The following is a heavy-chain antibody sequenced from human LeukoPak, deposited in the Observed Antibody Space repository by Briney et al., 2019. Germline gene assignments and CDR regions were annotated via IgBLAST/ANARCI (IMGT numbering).Heavy chain of an antibody. J-gene: IGHJ4*02. Sequence: PGGSLRLSCAASGFTFSSYSMNWVRQAPGKGLEWVSYISSGSSAIYYADSVKGRFTISRDNAKNSLYLQMNSLRDEDTAVYYCARGAGSSWYYVDEWGEGTLVTVSS. CDR1: GFTFSSYS. D-gene: IGHD6-13*01. CDR3: ARGAGSSWYYVDE. V-gene: IGHV3-48*02. CDR2: ISSGSSAI.